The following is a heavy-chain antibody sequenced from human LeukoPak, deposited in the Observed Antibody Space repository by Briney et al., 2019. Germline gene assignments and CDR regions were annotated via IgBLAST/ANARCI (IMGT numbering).Heavy chain of an antibody. D-gene: IGHD3-3*01. CDR3: ARDGGIRFLEWLPDPFDY. J-gene: IGHJ4*02. CDR2: IKQDGSEK. CDR1: GFTFSSYW. Sequence: GGSLRLSCAASGFTFSSYWMSWVRQAPGKGLEWVANIKQDGSEKYYVDSVKGRFTISRDNAKNSLYLQMNSLRAEDTAVYYCARDGGIRFLEWLPDPFDYWGQGTLVTVSS. V-gene: IGHV3-7*01.